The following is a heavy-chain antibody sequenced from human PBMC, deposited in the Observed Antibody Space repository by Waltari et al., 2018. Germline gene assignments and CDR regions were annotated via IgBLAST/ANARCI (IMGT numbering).Heavy chain of an antibody. CDR3: AREPSPDSSGYFYYYMDV. Sequence: EVQLVESGGGLVQPGGSLRLSCAASGFTFSSYWMHWVRQAPGKGLVWVSRIKSDGSGTIYAESVKGRFTISRDKAKNTLYLQLNSLRVEDTAVYYCAREPSPDSSGYFYYYMDVWGKGTTVTVSS. CDR2: IKSDGSGT. J-gene: IGHJ6*03. V-gene: IGHV3-74*01. D-gene: IGHD3-22*01. CDR1: GFTFSSYW.